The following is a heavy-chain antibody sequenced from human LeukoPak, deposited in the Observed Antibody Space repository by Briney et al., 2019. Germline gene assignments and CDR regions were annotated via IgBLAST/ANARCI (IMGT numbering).Heavy chain of an antibody. V-gene: IGHV3-30*02. Sequence: GGSLRLSCVASGFTFSSNGMHWVRQAPGKGLEWVTFIQYDGSKKYYADSVKGRFTISRDNSKNTLYLEMSSLRAEDTAVYYCAELGITMIGGVWGKGTTVTISS. CDR3: AELGITMIGGV. CDR2: IQYDGSKK. CDR1: GFTFSSNG. J-gene: IGHJ6*04. D-gene: IGHD3-10*02.